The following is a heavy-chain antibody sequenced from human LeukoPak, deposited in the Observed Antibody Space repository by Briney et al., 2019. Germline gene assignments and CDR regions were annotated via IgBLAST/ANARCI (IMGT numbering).Heavy chain of an antibody. CDR2: ISSSSSTI. J-gene: IGHJ4*02. D-gene: IGHD3-22*01. Sequence: GGSLRLSCAASGFTFSSYSMNWVRQAPGKGLEWVSYISSSSSTIYYADSVKGRFTISRDNAKNSLYLQMNSLRAEDTAVYYCARDVSEFSLYYYDSSGYNDYWGQGTLVTVSS. CDR3: ARDVSEFSLYYYDSSGYNDY. CDR1: GFTFSSYS. V-gene: IGHV3-48*01.